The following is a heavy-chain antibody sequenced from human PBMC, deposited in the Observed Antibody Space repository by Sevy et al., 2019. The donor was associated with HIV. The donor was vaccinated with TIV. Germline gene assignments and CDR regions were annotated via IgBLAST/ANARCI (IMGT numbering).Heavy chain of an antibody. CDR3: VTSWSNSGRRRFPFDY. CDR2: SSSSSYYR. CDR1: GLTFSTFT. Sequence: GGSLRLSCAASGLTFSTFTMNWVRQAPGKGLEWVSSSSSSSYYRDYADSVKGRLTISRDNAKNSVFLQMNSLRAVDTAVYYCVTSWSNSGRRRFPFDYWGQGTLVTVSS. D-gene: IGHD1-26*01. J-gene: IGHJ4*02. V-gene: IGHV3-21*01.